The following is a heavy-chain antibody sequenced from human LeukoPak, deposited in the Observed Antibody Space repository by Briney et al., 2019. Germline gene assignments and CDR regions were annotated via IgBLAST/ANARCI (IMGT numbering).Heavy chain of an antibody. J-gene: IGHJ4*02. CDR1: GYSFTSYR. D-gene: IGHD3-22*01. CDR3: AMGYDSSGYYFDY. CDR2: IYPGDSDT. Sequence: TGESLKISCKGSGYSFTSYRIGWVRQMPGKGLEWMGIIYPGDSDTRYSPSFQGQVTISADKSISTAYLLWSSLKASDTAMYYCAMGYDSSGYYFDYWGQGTLVTVSS. V-gene: IGHV5-51*01.